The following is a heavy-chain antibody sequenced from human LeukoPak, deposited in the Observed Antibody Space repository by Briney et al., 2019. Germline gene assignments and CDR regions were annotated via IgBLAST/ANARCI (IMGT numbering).Heavy chain of an antibody. Sequence: SETLSLTCAVYGGSFSDYYWSWVRQPPGKGREWLGEINHSGSTNYNPSLKSRVIISVETSKKQFSLKLSSVTAADTAVYYCASPGSSWYALRYWGQGTLVTVSS. CDR2: INHSGST. CDR3: ASPGSSWYALRY. D-gene: IGHD6-13*01. J-gene: IGHJ4*02. V-gene: IGHV4-34*01. CDR1: GGSFSDYY.